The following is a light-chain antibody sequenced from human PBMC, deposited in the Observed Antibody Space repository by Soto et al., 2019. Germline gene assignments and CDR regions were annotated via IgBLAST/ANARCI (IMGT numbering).Light chain of an antibody. J-gene: IGKJ3*01. CDR3: QHYGISVPIT. CDR2: GAS. CDR1: QSISNDY. V-gene: IGKV3-20*01. Sequence: EIVLTQSPGTLSLSPGERATLSCRASQSISNDYLAWYQQKPGQAPRLLIHGASSRAIGIPDRFSGGGSGTDFTLTISRLEPEDFAVYFCQHYGISVPITFVPGTKVDIK.